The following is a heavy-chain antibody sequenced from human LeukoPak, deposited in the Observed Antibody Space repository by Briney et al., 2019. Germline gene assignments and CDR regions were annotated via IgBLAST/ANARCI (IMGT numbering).Heavy chain of an antibody. J-gene: IGHJ4*02. D-gene: IGHD6-19*01. Sequence: GGSLRLSCAASGFTVSSNYMSWVRQAPGKGLEWVSVIYSGGSTYYADSVKGRFTISRDNSKNTLYLQMNSLRAEDTAVYYCARSIAVAVNPLDFWGLGTLVTVSS. V-gene: IGHV3-66*01. CDR1: GFTVSSNY. CDR2: IYSGGST. CDR3: ARSIAVAVNPLDF.